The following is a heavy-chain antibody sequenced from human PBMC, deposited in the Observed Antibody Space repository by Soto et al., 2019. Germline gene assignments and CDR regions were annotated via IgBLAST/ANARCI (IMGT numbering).Heavy chain of an antibody. CDR2: TYYRSKWYN. J-gene: IGHJ5*02. Sequence: QALSLTSAISGDSVSSNSAAWNLIRHSPSRGLEWLGRTYYRSKWYNDYAVSVKSRISINPDTSKNQFSLQLNSVTPEDTAVYYCARGRAAGRGDWFDPWGQGTQVTVSS. CDR1: GDSVSSNSAA. V-gene: IGHV6-1*01. D-gene: IGHD6-13*01. CDR3: ARGRAAGRGDWFDP.